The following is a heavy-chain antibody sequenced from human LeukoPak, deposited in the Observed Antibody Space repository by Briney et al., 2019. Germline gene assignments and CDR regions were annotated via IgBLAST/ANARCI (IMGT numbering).Heavy chain of an antibody. V-gene: IGHV1-18*01. CDR3: ARVRCSSTSCYGAFDI. CDR1: GYTFTNYG. D-gene: IGHD2-2*01. CDR2: INAYNGNT. J-gene: IGHJ3*02. Sequence: AASVKVSCKAFGYTFTNYGINWVRQAPGQGLEWMGWINAYNGNTNYSRKFQDRVTMTTDTSTTTASMELRSLRSDDTAVYYCARVRCSSTSCYGAFDIWGQGTMVTVSS.